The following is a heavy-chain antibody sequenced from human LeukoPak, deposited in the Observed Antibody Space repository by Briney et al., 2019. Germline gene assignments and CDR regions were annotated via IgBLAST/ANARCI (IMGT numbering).Heavy chain of an antibody. CDR1: GYSINSGYY. J-gene: IGHJ4*02. V-gene: IGHV4-38-2*02. CDR2: IYYSGST. Sequence: SETLSLTCTVSGYSINSGYYWSWIRQPPGKRLEWIGSIYYSGSTYSNPTLKSRLTISVDTSKNQISLNLTSVTAADTAVYYCARRGIAAAHDYWGQGTLVTVSS. D-gene: IGHD6-13*01. CDR3: ARRGIAAAHDY.